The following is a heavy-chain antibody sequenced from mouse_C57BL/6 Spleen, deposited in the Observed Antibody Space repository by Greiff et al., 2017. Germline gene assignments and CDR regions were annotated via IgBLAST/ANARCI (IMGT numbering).Heavy chain of an antibody. V-gene: IGHV1-64*01. CDR2: IHPNSGST. J-gene: IGHJ2*01. Sequence: VQLQQPGAELVKPGASVKLSCKASGYTFTSYWMHWVKQRPGQGLEWIGMIHPNSGSTNYNEKFKSKATLTVDKSSSTAYMQLSSLTSEDSAVYYCARSDYDGYYGYWGQGTTLTVSS. D-gene: IGHD2-3*01. CDR1: GYTFTSYW. CDR3: ARSDYDGYYGY.